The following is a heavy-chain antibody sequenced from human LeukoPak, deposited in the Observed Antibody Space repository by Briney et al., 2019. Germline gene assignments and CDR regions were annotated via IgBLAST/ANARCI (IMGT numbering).Heavy chain of an antibody. D-gene: IGHD3-9*01. CDR3: ARGRYFALY. J-gene: IGHJ4*02. V-gene: IGHV4-34*01. Sequence: PSETLSLTCAVYGGSFSGYYWSWIRRPPGKGLEWIGEINHSGSTNYNPSLKSRVTISVDTSKNQFSLKLSSVTAADTAVYYCARGRYFALYWGQGTLVTVSS. CDR2: INHSGST. CDR1: GGSFSGYY.